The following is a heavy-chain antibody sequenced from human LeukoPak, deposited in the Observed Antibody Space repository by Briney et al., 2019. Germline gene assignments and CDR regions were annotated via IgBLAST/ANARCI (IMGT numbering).Heavy chain of an antibody. CDR3: TAGTGYSDHDY. Sequence: EGSLRLSCAASGFTFNNAWMSWVRQAPGKGLEWVGRTKSITDGGTTDYAAPVKGRFTISRDDSENRLYLQMNSLKTEDTAVYYCTAGTGYSDHDYWGQGTLVTVSS. CDR2: TKSITDGGTT. D-gene: IGHD5-12*01. V-gene: IGHV3-15*01. CDR1: GFTFNNAW. J-gene: IGHJ4*02.